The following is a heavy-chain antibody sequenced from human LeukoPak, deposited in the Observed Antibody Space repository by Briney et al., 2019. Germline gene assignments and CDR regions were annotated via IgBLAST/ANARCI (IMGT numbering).Heavy chain of an antibody. CDR1: GFTFSSYA. CDR2: MRTSGGST. Sequence: GGSLRLSCAASGFTFSSYAMSWVRQAPGKGLEWVSTMRTSGGSTYYADSVKGRFAIPRDNSKSTLFLHKNSLRAEDTAVYYCARAVDFWSGYPQPNWFDPWGQGTLVTVSS. V-gene: IGHV3-23*01. D-gene: IGHD3-3*01. CDR3: ARAVDFWSGYPQPNWFDP. J-gene: IGHJ5*02.